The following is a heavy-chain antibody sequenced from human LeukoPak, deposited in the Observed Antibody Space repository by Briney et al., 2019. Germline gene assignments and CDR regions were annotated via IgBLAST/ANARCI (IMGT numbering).Heavy chain of an antibody. V-gene: IGHV5-10-1*01. CDR3: ARHVRPVVVVAATLPWFDP. CDR1: GYSFSTYW. J-gene: IGHJ5*02. CDR2: IDLSDSYT. D-gene: IGHD2-15*01. Sequence: GESLRISCKGSGYSFSTYWINWVRQMPGKGLEWMGRIDLSDSYTNYSPSIQGHVTISADKSVSTAYLQWSSLKASDTAMYYCARHVRPVVVVAATLPWFDPWGQGTLVTVSS.